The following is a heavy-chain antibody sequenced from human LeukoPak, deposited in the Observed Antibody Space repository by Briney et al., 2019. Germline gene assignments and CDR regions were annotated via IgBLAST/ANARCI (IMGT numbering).Heavy chain of an antibody. Sequence: ASVKVSCKASGYTFTSYGISWVRQAPGQGLEWMGWIRAYNGNTNYAQKLQGRVTMTTDTSTSTAYMELRSLRSDDTAVYYCATRLYYYDSSGYHEFDYWGQGTLVTVSS. CDR1: GYTFTSYG. J-gene: IGHJ4*02. CDR2: IRAYNGNT. V-gene: IGHV1-18*01. D-gene: IGHD3-22*01. CDR3: ATRLYYYDSSGYHEFDY.